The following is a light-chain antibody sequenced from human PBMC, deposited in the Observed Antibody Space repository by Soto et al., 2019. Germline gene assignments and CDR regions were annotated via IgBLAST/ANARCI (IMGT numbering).Light chain of an antibody. CDR2: QVT. Sequence: QAVLTHPAAVSWSPGQVITISCTGTSSDLAIYNYVSWYQQQPGKAPKLMIYQVTNRPSGVSNRFSGSRSGNTASLTISGLQAEDEADYYCSSYTDSTNYVFGTGTKVTVL. V-gene: IGLV2-14*01. CDR3: SSYTDSTNYV. CDR1: SSDLAIYNY. J-gene: IGLJ1*01.